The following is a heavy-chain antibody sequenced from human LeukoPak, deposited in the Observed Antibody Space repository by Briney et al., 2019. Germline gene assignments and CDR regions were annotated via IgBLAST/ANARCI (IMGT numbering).Heavy chain of an antibody. D-gene: IGHD3-22*01. Sequence: PSETLSLTCTVSGYSISSGYYWGWIRQPPGKGLEGIGSIYHSGSTYYNPSLKSRVTISVDTSKNQFSLKLSSVTAADTAVYYCAGYTMIVEDDAFDIWGQGTMVTVSS. CDR3: AGYTMIVEDDAFDI. V-gene: IGHV4-38-2*02. CDR1: GYSISSGYY. J-gene: IGHJ3*02. CDR2: IYHSGST.